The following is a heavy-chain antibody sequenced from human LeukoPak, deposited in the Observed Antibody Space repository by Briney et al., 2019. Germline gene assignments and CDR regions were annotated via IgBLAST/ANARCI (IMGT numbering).Heavy chain of an antibody. CDR3: ARSSGTYYIQDY. CDR1: GFTFSSYS. V-gene: IGHV3-21*01. CDR2: ISSSSSYI. Sequence: GGSLRLSCAASGFTFSSYSMNWVRQAPGKGLEWVSSISSSSSYIYYADSVKGRFTISRDNAKNSLYLQMNSLRAEDTAVYYCARSSGTYYIQDYWGQGTLVTVSS. D-gene: IGHD1-26*01. J-gene: IGHJ4*02.